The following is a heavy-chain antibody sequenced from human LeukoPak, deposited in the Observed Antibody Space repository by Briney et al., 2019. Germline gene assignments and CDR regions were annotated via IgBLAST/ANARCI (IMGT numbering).Heavy chain of an antibody. CDR1: GFRFEEYG. D-gene: IGHD3-10*02. J-gene: IGHJ6*04. CDR2: INWDGSST. Sequence: GGSLRLSCAASGFRFEEYGMSWVRQVPGKGLEWVSSINWDGSSTTYGESVKGRFTISRDTAKNSLYLQMNSLRAEDTAVYYCAELGITMIGGVWGKGTTVTISS. V-gene: IGHV3-20*04. CDR3: AELGITMIGGV.